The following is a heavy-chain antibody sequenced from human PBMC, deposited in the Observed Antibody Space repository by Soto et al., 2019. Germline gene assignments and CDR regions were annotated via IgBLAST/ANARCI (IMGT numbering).Heavy chain of an antibody. V-gene: IGHV1-46*01. D-gene: IGHD3-10*01. CDR2: INPSGGST. CDR3: AKEGESEATWFGELLSKEYYYYYMDV. J-gene: IGHJ6*03. Sequence: ASVKVSCKASGYTFTSYYMHWVRQAPGQGLEWMGIINPSGGSTSYAQKFQGRVTMTRDTSTSTVYMELSSLRSEDTAVYYCAKEGESEATWFGELLSKEYYYYYMDVWGKGTTVTVSS. CDR1: GYTFTSYY.